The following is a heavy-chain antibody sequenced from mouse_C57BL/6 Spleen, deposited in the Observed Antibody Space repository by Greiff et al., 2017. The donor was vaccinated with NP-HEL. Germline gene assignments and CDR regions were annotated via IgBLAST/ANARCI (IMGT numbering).Heavy chain of an antibody. CDR1: GYTFTSYT. CDR2: INPSSGYT. CDR3: PRISSHWYFDV. D-gene: IGHD1-1*01. J-gene: IGHJ1*03. Sequence: QVQLKQSGAELARPGASVKMSCKASGYTFTSYTMNWVNQRPGQGLEWIGYINPSSGYTKYNQKFKDKATLTADKSSSTAYMQLSSLTSEDSSVYYCPRISSHWYFDVWGTGTTVTVSS. V-gene: IGHV1-4*01.